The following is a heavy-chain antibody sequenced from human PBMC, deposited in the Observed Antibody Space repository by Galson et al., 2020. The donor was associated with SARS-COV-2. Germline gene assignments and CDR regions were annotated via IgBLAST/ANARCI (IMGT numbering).Heavy chain of an antibody. CDR3: ARDFYDSTGYLS. D-gene: IGHD3-22*01. CDR2: IDPNSGAT. V-gene: IGHV1-2*02. CDR1: GYTFTGYY. Sequence: ASVKVSCKASGYTFTGYYIHWVRQAPGLGLEWMGWIDPNSGATTNAPNFQGRVTMTRDTSISTAYMEVTRLRSDDTAVYYCARDFYDSTGYLSWGQGTLVTVSS. J-gene: IGHJ4*02.